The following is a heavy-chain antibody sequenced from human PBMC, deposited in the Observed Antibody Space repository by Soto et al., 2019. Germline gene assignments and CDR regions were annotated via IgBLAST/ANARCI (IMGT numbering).Heavy chain of an antibody. Sequence: EVQVVESGGDLVEPGGSLRLSCVTSGFMFSSAWMSWVRQAPGKGLEWVARIKSTKDGGARDYAARVNGRFSISRDDSKSTVYLQMNSLRVEDTALYYCVEGWNDFWGQGTLVTVSS. J-gene: IGHJ4*02. CDR2: IKSTKDGGAR. V-gene: IGHV3-15*01. CDR3: VEGWNDF. D-gene: IGHD1-1*01. CDR1: GFMFSSAW.